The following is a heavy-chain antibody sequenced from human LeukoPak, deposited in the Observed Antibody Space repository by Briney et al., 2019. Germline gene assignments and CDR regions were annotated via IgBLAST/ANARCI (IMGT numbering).Heavy chain of an antibody. V-gene: IGHV3-30*02. CDR2: IRYDGNNK. D-gene: IGHD3-10*01. CDR3: ARDPLLYRSGSYYSDY. J-gene: IGHJ4*02. Sequence: GGSLRLSCAASGFTFSSYGMHWVRQAPGKGLEWVTFIRYDGNNKCYADSVKGRFTISRDGSKNTLFLQMNSLRAEDTAVYYCARDPLLYRSGSYYSDYWGQGTLVTVSS. CDR1: GFTFSSYG.